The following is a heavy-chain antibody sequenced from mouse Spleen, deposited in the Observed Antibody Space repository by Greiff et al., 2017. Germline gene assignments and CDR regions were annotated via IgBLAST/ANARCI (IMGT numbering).Heavy chain of an antibody. CDR1: GFTFSDYG. CDR2: ISSGSSTI. J-gene: IGHJ3*01. V-gene: IGHV5-17*01. D-gene: IGHD2-10*02. CDR3: ARPGYGNLSWFAY. Sequence: EVKLMESGGGLVKPGGSLKLSCAASGFTFSDYGMHWVRQAPEKGLEWVAYISSGSSTIYYADTVKGRFTISRDNAKNTLFLQMTSLRSEDTAMYYCARPGYGNLSWFAYWGQGTLVTVSA.